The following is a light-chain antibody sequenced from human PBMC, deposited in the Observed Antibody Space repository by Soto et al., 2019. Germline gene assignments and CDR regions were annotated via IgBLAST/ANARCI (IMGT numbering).Light chain of an antibody. Sequence: EIVMTQSPATLSVSPGERATLSCRASQSVSSNLAWYQQKPGQAPRLLIYGASTRATGIPARFSGSGSGTEFTLTISSLQSEYFAVYYCQQYNNLPPCTFGQGTKV. CDR2: GAS. CDR1: QSVSSN. J-gene: IGKJ1*01. V-gene: IGKV3-15*01. CDR3: QQYNNLPPCT.